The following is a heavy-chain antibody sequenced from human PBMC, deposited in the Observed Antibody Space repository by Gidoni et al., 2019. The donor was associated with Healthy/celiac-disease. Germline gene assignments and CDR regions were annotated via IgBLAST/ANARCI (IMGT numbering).Heavy chain of an antibody. Sequence: QVQLQESGPGLVKTSETLSLTCTVSGGSISSYYLSWIRQPPGKGLEWSGYIYYSGSTNYNPSLKSRVTISVDTSKNQFSLKLSSVTAADTAVYYCARGSYHFDYWGQGTLVTVSS. V-gene: IGHV4-59*01. D-gene: IGHD3-10*01. J-gene: IGHJ4*02. CDR3: ARGSYHFDY. CDR2: IYYSGST. CDR1: GGSISSYY.